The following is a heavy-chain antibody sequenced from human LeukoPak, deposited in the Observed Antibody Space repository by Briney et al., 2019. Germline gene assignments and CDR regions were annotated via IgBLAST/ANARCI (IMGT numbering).Heavy chain of an antibody. CDR2: IIPIFGTA. D-gene: IGHD5-18*01. CDR1: GGTFSSYA. CDR3: ALARGYSYGSHWFDP. Sequence: SVKVSCKASGGTFSSYAISWVRQAPGQGLEWMGGIIPIFGTANYAQKFQGRVTITADESTSTAYMELSSLRSEDTAVYYCALARGYSYGSHWFDPWGQGTLVTVSS. V-gene: IGHV1-69*13. J-gene: IGHJ5*02.